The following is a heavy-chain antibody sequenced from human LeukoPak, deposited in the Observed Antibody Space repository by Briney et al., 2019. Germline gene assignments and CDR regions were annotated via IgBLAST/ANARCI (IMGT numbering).Heavy chain of an antibody. Sequence: SETLSLTCSVSGYSISSGYFWGWIRQPPGKGPEWIATTHHSGATYYNPSLKSRLTLSVGTSKHQVSLKMTSVTAADTAVYYCTREVWGSTFPDYWGQGTLVTVSS. V-gene: IGHV4-38-2*02. D-gene: IGHD7-27*01. CDR2: THHSGAT. CDR3: TREVWGSTFPDY. J-gene: IGHJ4*02. CDR1: GYSISSGYF.